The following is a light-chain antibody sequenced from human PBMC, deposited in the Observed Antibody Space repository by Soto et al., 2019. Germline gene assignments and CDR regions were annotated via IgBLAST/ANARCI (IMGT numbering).Light chain of an antibody. CDR1: SSDVGGYNF. V-gene: IGLV2-14*01. Sequence: QSALTQPASVSGSPGQSITISCTGTSSDVGGYNFVSWYQQHPGKAPKLMIFEVSNRPSGISNRFSGSKSGNTASLTISGLQAADEADYFCSSYTSSTTRVFGSGTKVTVL. CDR3: SSYTSSTTRV. J-gene: IGLJ1*01. CDR2: EVS.